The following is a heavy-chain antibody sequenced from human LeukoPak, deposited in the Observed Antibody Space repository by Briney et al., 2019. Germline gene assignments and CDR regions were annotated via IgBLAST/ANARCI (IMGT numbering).Heavy chain of an antibody. V-gene: IGHV3-7*01. CDR1: GFTFSSYW. D-gene: IGHD1-26*01. CDR3: AKDGGIVGAAIKLGRLYYYYMDV. CDR2: IKEDGNEK. J-gene: IGHJ6*03. Sequence: GGSLRLSCAASGFTFSSYWMNWVRQAPGKGLEWVANIKEDGNEKYYVDSVKGRFTISRDNAKNSLFLQMNSLRAEDTAVYYCAKDGGIVGAAIKLGRLYYYYMDVWGKGTTVTVSS.